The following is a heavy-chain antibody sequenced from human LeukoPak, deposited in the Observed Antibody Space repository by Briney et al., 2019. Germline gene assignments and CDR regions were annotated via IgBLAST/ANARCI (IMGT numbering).Heavy chain of an antibody. CDR1: GFTFSSYE. V-gene: IGHV3-48*03. D-gene: IGHD3-9*01. CDR3: ARDLSPSRRYFDWLYRNDAFDI. J-gene: IGHJ3*02. Sequence: GGSLRLSCAASGFTFSSYEMNWVRQGQGKGLERVSYISSSGSTIYYADSVKGRFTSSRDNAKNSLYLQMNSLRAEDTAVYYCARDLSPSRRYFDWLYRNDAFDIWGQGKMVTVSS. CDR2: ISSSGSTI.